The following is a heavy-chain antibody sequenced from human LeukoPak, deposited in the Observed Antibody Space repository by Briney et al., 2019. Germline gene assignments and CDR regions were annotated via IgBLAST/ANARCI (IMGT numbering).Heavy chain of an antibody. Sequence: ASVKVSCKASGYTFTSYDINWVRQATGQGLEWMGWMNPNSGNTGYAQKFQGRVTITRNTSISTAYMELSSLRSEDTAVYYCARDRWLGGYSYGRRYNWFDPWGQGTLVTVSS. CDR1: GYTFTSYD. J-gene: IGHJ5*02. CDR3: ARDRWLGGYSYGRRYNWFDP. V-gene: IGHV1-8*03. CDR2: MNPNSGNT. D-gene: IGHD5-18*01.